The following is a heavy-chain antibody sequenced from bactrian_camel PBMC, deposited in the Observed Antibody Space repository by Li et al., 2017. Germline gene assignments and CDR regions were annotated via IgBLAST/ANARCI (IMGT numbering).Heavy chain of an antibody. CDR2: INDGGMT. Sequence: HVQLVESGGGSVQPGGSLRLSCAASGFTVSSYWMYWVRQAPGKGLEWVSCINDGGMTYYSDALKARFTISRDNAKSTLYLQMNNLKPEDTAMYYCAADRALDDDCYVGSLYTDFAYWGQGTQVTVS. V-gene: IGHV3S1*01. CDR3: AADRALDDDCYVGSLYTDFAY. D-gene: IGHD3*01. CDR1: GFTVSSYW. J-gene: IGHJ6*01.